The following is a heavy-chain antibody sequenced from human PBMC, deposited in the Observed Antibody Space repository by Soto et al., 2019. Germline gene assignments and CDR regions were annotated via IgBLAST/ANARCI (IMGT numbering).Heavy chain of an antibody. CDR1: GGSISSSSYY. J-gene: IGHJ6*02. CDR3: ATRFDFWSGYHPRDYGMDV. D-gene: IGHD3-3*01. V-gene: IGHV4-39*01. Sequence: NPXETLCLTCTVSGGSISSSSYYWGWIRQPPGKGLEWIGSIYYSGSTYYNPSLKSRVTISVDTSKNQFSLKLSSVTAADTAVYYCATRFDFWSGYHPRDYGMDVWGQGTTVTVSS. CDR2: IYYSGST.